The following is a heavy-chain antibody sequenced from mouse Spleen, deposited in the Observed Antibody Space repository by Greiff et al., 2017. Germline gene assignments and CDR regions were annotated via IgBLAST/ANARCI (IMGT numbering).Heavy chain of an antibody. D-gene: IGHD1-1*01. CDR3: ARGGTTVVAPGYFDV. CDR2: IYPRSGNT. V-gene: IGHV1-81*01. Sequence: QVHVKQSGAELARPGASVKLSCKASGYTLTSYGISWVKQRPGQGLEWIGEIYPRSGNTYYHEKFKGKATLTADKSSSTAYMELRSLTSEDSAVYFCARGGTTVVAPGYFDVWGTGTTVTVSS. J-gene: IGHJ1*03. CDR1: GYTLTSYG.